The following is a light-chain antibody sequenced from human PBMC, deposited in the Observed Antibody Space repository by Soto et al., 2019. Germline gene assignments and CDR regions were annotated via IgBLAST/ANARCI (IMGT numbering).Light chain of an antibody. J-gene: IGKJ1*01. CDR3: PQYGSSRT. CDR2: GAS. CDR1: QSINSRY. V-gene: IGKV3-20*01. Sequence: EIVLTQSPGTLSLSPGERATLSCRASQSINSRYLAWYQQNPGQAPRLLIYGASTGATVIPDRFSGSGSGTDFTLTISRLEPEDFAVYYCPQYGSSRTFGQGTKVDIK.